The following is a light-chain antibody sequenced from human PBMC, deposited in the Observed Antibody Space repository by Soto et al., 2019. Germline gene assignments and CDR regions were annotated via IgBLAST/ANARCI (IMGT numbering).Light chain of an antibody. J-gene: IGKJ4*01. CDR2: DAF. CDR1: QSVKSR. Sequence: EKVLTQSPATLSVSAGERATLSCRASQSVKSRVAWYQQTPGQAPRLLIYDAFNRDTGIPARFSGSASGTEFTLTITHLQSEDFAVYYCQHYDEWPLTLRGGTKVEIK. CDR3: QHYDEWPLT. V-gene: IGKV3-15*01.